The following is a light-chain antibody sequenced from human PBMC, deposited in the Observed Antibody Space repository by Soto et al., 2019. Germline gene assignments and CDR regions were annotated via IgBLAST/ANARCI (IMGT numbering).Light chain of an antibody. CDR3: QQFYSTPRT. V-gene: IGKV1-39*01. Sequence: DIQMTQYPSSLSAYVGDRVTITCRARQSIRNYLTCYQQKPGKAHKLLMFAASSLQSGVPSRFSGGGSGTDFNLTSRSLPPEAVASYHCQQFYSTPRTFGQGTKVEI. CDR1: QSIRNY. CDR2: AAS. J-gene: IGKJ1*01.